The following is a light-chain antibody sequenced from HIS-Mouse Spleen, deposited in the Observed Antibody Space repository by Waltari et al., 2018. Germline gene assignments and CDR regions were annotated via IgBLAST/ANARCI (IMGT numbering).Light chain of an antibody. J-gene: IGKJ5*01. CDR2: AAS. Sequence: DIQLTQSPSFLSASVGDRVTITCRASQGISSYLAWYQQKPGKAPKLLIYAASTLQRGVPSRFSGSGSGTEFTLTISSLQPEDFATYYCQQLNSYPQITFGQGTRLEIK. CDR1: QGISSY. CDR3: QQLNSYPQIT. V-gene: IGKV1-9*01.